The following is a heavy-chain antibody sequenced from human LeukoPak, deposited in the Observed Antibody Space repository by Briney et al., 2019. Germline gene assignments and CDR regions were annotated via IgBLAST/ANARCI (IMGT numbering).Heavy chain of an antibody. CDR1: GFTFSKYW. Sequence: GGSLRLSCAGSGFTFSKYWMHWVRQAPGKGLVWVTRIYIDGTGTVYAGSVKGRFTISRDNAKNTLYLQMNSLRVDDTAVYYCTRAPPSNGYSYHFDIWGQGTTVTVSS. CDR3: TRAPPSNGYSYHFDI. CDR2: IYIDGTGT. J-gene: IGHJ3*02. V-gene: IGHV3-74*01. D-gene: IGHD5-18*01.